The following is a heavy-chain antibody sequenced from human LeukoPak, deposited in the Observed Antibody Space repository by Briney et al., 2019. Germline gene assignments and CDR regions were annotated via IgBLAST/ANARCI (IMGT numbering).Heavy chain of an antibody. D-gene: IGHD2-15*01. CDR3: AKDHGEVAAELNWFDP. CDR1: GFTFSDYA. V-gene: IGHV3-23*01. CDR2: LSGSGAGT. J-gene: IGHJ5*02. Sequence: GGSLRLSCAASGFTFSDYALGWVRQAPGRGLEWVATLSGSGAGTYYSDSVQGRFTISRDNSKRTLFLQMNSLRAEDTAVYYCAKDHGEVAAELNWFDPWGQGTLVTVSS.